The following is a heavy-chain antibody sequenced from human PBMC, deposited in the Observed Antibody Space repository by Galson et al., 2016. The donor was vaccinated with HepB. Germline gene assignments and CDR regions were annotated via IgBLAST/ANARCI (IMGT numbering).Heavy chain of an antibody. D-gene: IGHD3-10*01. Sequence: SETLSLTCAVYGGSFSGHYWTWIRQAPGKGLEWIGDINHRGSTNYNPSLKSRLTISVDTSKTQFSLKLSSVTAADTALYYCVRGRPRRNYYYYNGMDVWGQGTTVTVSS. CDR2: INHRGST. CDR1: GGSFSGHY. V-gene: IGHV4-34*01. J-gene: IGHJ6*02. CDR3: VRGRPRRNYYYYNGMDV.